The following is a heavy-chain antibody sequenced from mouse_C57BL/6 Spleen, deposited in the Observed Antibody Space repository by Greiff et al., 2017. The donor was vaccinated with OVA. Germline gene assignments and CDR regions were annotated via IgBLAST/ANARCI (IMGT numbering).Heavy chain of an antibody. D-gene: IGHD4-1*01. Sequence: QVHVKQSGAELVRPGTSVKVSCKASGYAFTNYLIEWVKQRPGQGLEWIGVINPGSGGTNYNEKFKGKATLTADKSSSTAYMQLSSLTSEDSAVYFCASRNWDEGWFAYWGQGTLVTVSA. CDR2: INPGSGGT. CDR1: GYAFTNYL. J-gene: IGHJ3*01. CDR3: ASRNWDEGWFAY. V-gene: IGHV1-54*01.